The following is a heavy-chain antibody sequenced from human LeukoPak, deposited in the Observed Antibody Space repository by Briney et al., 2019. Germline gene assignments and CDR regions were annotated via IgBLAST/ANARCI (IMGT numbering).Heavy chain of an antibody. J-gene: IGHJ6*03. V-gene: IGHV4-61*02. CDR1: GGSISSGSYY. CDR2: IYTSGST. Sequence: PSETLSFTCTVSGGSISSGSYYWSWIRQPAGKGLEWIGRIYTSGSTNYNPSLKSRVTISVDTSKNQFSLKLSSVTAADTAVYYCARDSKDYGDSIYYYYYMDVWGKGTTVTISS. CDR3: ARDSKDYGDSIYYYYYMDV. D-gene: IGHD4-17*01.